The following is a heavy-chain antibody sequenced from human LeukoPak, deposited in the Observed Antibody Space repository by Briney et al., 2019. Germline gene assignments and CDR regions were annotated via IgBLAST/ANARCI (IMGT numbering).Heavy chain of an antibody. V-gene: IGHV1-2*04. CDR3: ARDQESTVSHYYYYYGMDV. CDR1: GYTFTGYY. Sequence: ASVKVSCKASGYTFTGYYMHWVRQAPGQGLEWMGWINPNSGGTNYAQKFQGWVTMTRDTSISTAYMDLSRLRSDDTAVYYCARDQESTVSHYYYYYGMDVWGQGTTVTVSS. J-gene: IGHJ6*02. D-gene: IGHD4-17*01. CDR2: INPNSGGT.